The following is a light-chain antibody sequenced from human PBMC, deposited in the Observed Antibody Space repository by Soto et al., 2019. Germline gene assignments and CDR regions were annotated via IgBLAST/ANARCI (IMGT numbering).Light chain of an antibody. J-gene: IGLJ3*02. CDR1: SSDVGGYNY. V-gene: IGLV2-8*01. CDR3: KSYTGINNWV. CDR2: EVN. Sequence: QSALTRPPSASGSPGQSVPISCTGTSSDVGGYNYVSWYQQHPGKAPKVMIYEVNKRPSGVPDRFSGSKSGNTASLTVSGLQAEDEADYFCKSYTGINNWVFGGGTKLTVL.